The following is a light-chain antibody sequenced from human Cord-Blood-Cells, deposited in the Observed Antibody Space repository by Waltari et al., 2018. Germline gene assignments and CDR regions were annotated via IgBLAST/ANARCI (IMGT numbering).Light chain of an antibody. Sequence: QSALTQPASVSGSPGQSITISCPGTSSDVGGYNYVPWYQQHPGKAPKLMIYDVSNRPSGVSNRFSCSKSGNTASLTISGLQAEDEAEYYCSSYTSSSTEVFGGGTKLTVL. V-gene: IGLV2-14*01. CDR2: DVS. CDR3: SSYTSSSTEV. J-gene: IGLJ2*01. CDR1: SSDVGGYNY.